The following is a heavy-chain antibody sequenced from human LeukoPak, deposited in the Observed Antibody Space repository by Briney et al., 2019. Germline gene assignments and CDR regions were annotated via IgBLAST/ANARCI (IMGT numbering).Heavy chain of an antibody. CDR3: ARVAGSIDY. J-gene: IGHJ4*02. CDR2: MNPNSGYT. V-gene: IGHV1-8*03. D-gene: IGHD6-19*01. Sequence: VKVSCKASGYTFTTYDINWVRQATGQGLEWMGWMNPNSGYTGYAQKFQGRVTITRDTSISTAYMELSSLRSEDTAVYYCARVAGSIDYWGQGALVTVSS. CDR1: GYTFTTYD.